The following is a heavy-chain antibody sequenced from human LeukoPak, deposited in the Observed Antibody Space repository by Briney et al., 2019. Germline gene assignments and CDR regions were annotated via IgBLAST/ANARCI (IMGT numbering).Heavy chain of an antibody. D-gene: IGHD3-22*01. CDR2: ISWNSGSI. Sequence: GGSLRLSCAASGFTFDDYAMHWVRQAPGKGLEWVSGISWNSGSIGYADSVKGRFTISRDNAKNSLYLQMNSLRAEDTALYYCAKDKGEIVVVMGYFDYWGQGTLVTVSS. V-gene: IGHV3-9*01. J-gene: IGHJ4*02. CDR3: AKDKGEIVVVMGYFDY. CDR1: GFTFDDYA.